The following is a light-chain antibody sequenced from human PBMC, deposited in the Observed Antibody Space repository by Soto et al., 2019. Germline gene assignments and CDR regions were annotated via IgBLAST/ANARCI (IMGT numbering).Light chain of an antibody. CDR2: GAS. J-gene: IGKJ4*01. V-gene: IGKV3-20*01. Sequence: EFVLTQSPGTLSLSPGERAALSCRASQSVSSTYLAWYQPKLGQAPRLLIYGASSRATGIPDRFSGSGSGTDFTLTISRLEPEDFAVYYCQHYGSASFTFGGGTKVEIK. CDR3: QHYGSASFT. CDR1: QSVSSTY.